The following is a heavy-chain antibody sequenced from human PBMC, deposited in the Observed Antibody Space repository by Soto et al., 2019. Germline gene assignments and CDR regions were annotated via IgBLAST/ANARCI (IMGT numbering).Heavy chain of an antibody. D-gene: IGHD1-1*01. Sequence: SVKVSCKASGGTFSSYTISWVRQAPGQGLEWMGRIIPILGIANYAQKFQGRVTITADKSTSTAYMKLSSVTAADTAVYYCARDQLEGNWFVPWGQGTLVTVSS. V-gene: IGHV1-69*04. CDR1: GGTFSSYT. CDR2: IIPILGIA. CDR3: ARDQLEGNWFVP. J-gene: IGHJ5*02.